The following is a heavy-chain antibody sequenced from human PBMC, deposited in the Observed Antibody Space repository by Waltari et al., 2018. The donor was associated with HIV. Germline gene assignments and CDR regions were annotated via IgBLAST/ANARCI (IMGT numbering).Heavy chain of an antibody. CDR3: ARVATVPLGY. Sequence: QVQLVQSGAEVKKPGASVKVSCKTSGYSFTSYDINWVRQASGQGLEWMGWINSNVGKTGYAQRFQGRITMTRNTSTSTAYMELSGLTSEDTAVYYCARVATVPLGYWGQGTLVTVS. CDR2: INSNVGKT. D-gene: IGHD2-21*02. J-gene: IGHJ4*02. V-gene: IGHV1-8*01. CDR1: GYSFTSYD.